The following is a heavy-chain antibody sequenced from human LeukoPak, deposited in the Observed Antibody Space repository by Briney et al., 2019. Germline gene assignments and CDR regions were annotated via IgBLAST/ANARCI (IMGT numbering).Heavy chain of an antibody. CDR3: ARGGQGDGYSADEAFDF. V-gene: IGHV6-1*01. D-gene: IGHD5-24*01. J-gene: IGHJ3*01. CDR2: TYYRSKWYN. Sequence: SRTLSLTCAISGDSVSSNSAAWNWIRQSPSRGLEWLGRTYYRSKWYNDYAVSVKSRIIINPDTSKNQLSLQLKSVTPEDTAVYYCARGGQGDGYSADEAFDFWGQGTMVTVSS. CDR1: GDSVSSNSAA.